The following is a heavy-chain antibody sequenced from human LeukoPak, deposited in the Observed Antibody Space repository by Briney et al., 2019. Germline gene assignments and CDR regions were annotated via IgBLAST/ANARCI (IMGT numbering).Heavy chain of an antibody. CDR2: MNPNSRNT. V-gene: IGHV1-8*03. J-gene: IGHJ6*03. Sequence: ASVKVSCKASGYTFTSYDINWVRQATGQGLEWMGWMNPNSRNTRYAQKFQGRVTITRNTSISTAYMELSRLRSEDTAVYYCARVYRTYYYGSGSYWGYYYYMDVWGKGTTVTVSS. CDR1: GYTFTSYD. CDR3: ARVYRTYYYGSGSYWGYYYYMDV. D-gene: IGHD3-10*01.